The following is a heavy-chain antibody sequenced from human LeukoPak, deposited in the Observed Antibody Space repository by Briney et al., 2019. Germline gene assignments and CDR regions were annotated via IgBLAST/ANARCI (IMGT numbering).Heavy chain of an antibody. Sequence: SETLSLTCTVSGGSISSGGYYWSWIRQHPGKGLEWIGYIYYSGSTYYNPSLKSRVTISVDTSKNQFSLKLSSVTAADTAVYYYARGSEVFSSGYWGQGTLVTVSS. D-gene: IGHD3-10*01. V-gene: IGHV4-31*03. CDR2: IYYSGST. CDR3: ARGSEVFSSGY. CDR1: GGSISSGGYY. J-gene: IGHJ4*02.